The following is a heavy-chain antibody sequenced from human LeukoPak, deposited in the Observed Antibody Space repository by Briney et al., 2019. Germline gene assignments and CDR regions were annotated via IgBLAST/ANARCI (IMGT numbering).Heavy chain of an antibody. V-gene: IGHV3-9*01. D-gene: IGHD3-10*01. Sequence: GGSLRLSCAASGFTFDDYAMHWVRQAPGKGLEWVSGISWNSGSIGYADSVKGRFTISRDNAKNSLNLQMNSLRAEDTALYYCAKDDNYGSGSPYFDYWGQGTLVTVSS. CDR3: AKDDNYGSGSPYFDY. J-gene: IGHJ4*02. CDR1: GFTFDDYA. CDR2: ISWNSGSI.